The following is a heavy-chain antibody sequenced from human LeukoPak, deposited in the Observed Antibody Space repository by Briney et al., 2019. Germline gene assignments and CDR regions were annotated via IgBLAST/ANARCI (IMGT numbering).Heavy chain of an antibody. D-gene: IGHD2-2*01. CDR2: ISGSGGST. V-gene: IGHV3-23*01. CDR3: AKEPGYFSRARYFDY. Sequence: PGESLRLSCAASGFAFSSYAMNWVRQAPGKGLEWVSAISGSGGSTYYADSVKGRFTISRDNSKNTLYLQMNSLRAEDTAVYYCAKEPGYFSRARYFDYWGQGTLVTVSS. J-gene: IGHJ4*02. CDR1: GFAFSSYA.